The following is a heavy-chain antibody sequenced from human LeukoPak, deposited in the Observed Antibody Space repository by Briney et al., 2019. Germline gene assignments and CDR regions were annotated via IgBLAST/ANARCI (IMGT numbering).Heavy chain of an antibody. Sequence: GGSLRLSCAASGFPFSSYAMSWVRQAPGKGLEWVSGIGGSGGNTYYADSAKGRLTISRDNSKNTLYLQMNSLRAEDTAVYYCAKAMKVVLDTYYFDYWGQGTLVTVSS. CDR3: AKAMKVVLDTYYFDY. D-gene: IGHD3-22*01. V-gene: IGHV3-23*01. CDR2: IGGSGGNT. J-gene: IGHJ4*02. CDR1: GFPFSSYA.